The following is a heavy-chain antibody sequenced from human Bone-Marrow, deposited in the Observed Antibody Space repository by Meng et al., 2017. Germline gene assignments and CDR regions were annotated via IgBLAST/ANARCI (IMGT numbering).Heavy chain of an antibody. CDR3: ASGARAGRNYFDY. CDR1: GGSISSYY. Sequence: SETLSLTCTVSGGSISSYYWSWIRQPPGKGLEWIGYIYYSGSANYNPSLKSRVTISVDTSKNQFSLKLSSVTAADTAVYYCASGARAGRNYFDYWGQGTLVTVSS. CDR2: IYYSGSA. D-gene: IGHD6-19*01. V-gene: IGHV4-59*01. J-gene: IGHJ4*02.